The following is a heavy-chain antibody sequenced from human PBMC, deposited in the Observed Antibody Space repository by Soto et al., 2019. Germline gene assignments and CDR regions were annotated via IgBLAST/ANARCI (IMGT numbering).Heavy chain of an antibody. D-gene: IGHD6-13*01. CDR2: IYPGDSDT. J-gene: IGHJ6*02. Sequence: PGESLNISCKGSGYSFTRYWIGWVRQMPGKGLEWMGIIYPGDSDTRYSPSFQGQVTISADKSISTAYLQWSSLKASDTAMYYCARTSAAGKYYYGMDVWGQGTTVTVSS. CDR3: ARTSAAGKYYYGMDV. V-gene: IGHV5-51*01. CDR1: GYSFTRYW.